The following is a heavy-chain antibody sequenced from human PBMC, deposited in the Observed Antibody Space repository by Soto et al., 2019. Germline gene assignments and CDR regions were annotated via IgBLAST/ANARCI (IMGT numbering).Heavy chain of an antibody. D-gene: IGHD3-10*01. CDR3: ASRSMVRGVIGNWFDP. CDR1: GGSFGGYY. CDR2: INHSGST. V-gene: IGHV4-34*01. Sequence: QVQLQQWGAGLLKPSETLSLTCAVYGGSFGGYYWSWIRQPPGKGLEWIGEINHSGSTNYNPSLKSRVTISVDTSKNQFSLKLSSVTAADTAVYYCASRSMVRGVIGNWFDPWGQGTLVTVSS. J-gene: IGHJ5*02.